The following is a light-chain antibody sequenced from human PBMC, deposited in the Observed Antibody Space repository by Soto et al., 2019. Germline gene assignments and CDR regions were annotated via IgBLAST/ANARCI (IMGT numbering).Light chain of an antibody. CDR2: AAS. J-gene: IGKJ1*01. Sequence: DIQMTQSPSSLSSSLGDRVSITCRASQSISSYLNWYQQKPGKAPKLLIYAASSLQSGVPSRFSGSGSGTDFTLTISSLQPEDFATYYCQQSYSTPQTFGQGTQVDIK. V-gene: IGKV1-39*01. CDR3: QQSYSTPQT. CDR1: QSISSY.